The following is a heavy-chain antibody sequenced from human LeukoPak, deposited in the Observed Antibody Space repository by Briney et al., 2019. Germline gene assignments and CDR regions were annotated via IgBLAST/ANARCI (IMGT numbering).Heavy chain of an antibody. CDR3: ARRPRWLQFGGIDY. CDR2: IYYSGST. J-gene: IGHJ4*02. D-gene: IGHD5-24*01. Sequence: RPSETLSLTCTVSGGSISSSSYYWGWIRQPPGKGLEWIGSIYYSGSTYYNPSLKSRVTISVDTSKNQFSLKLSSVTAADTAVYYCARRPRWLQFGGIDYWGQGTLVTVSS. CDR1: GGSISSSSYY. V-gene: IGHV4-39*01.